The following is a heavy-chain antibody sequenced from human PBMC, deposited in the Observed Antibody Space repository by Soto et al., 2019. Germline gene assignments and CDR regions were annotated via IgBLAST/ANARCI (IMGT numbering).Heavy chain of an antibody. J-gene: IGHJ6*02. CDR3: ARGMDTARFYYYYGMDV. Sequence: QVQLVQSGAEVKKPGSSVKVSCKASGGTFSSYAISWVRQAPGQGLEWMGGIIPIFGTANYAQKFQGRVKITADESTSTAYMELSSLRSEDTAVYYCARGMDTARFYYYYGMDVWGQGTTVTVSS. CDR2: IIPIFGTA. D-gene: IGHD5-18*01. V-gene: IGHV1-69*01. CDR1: GGTFSSYA.